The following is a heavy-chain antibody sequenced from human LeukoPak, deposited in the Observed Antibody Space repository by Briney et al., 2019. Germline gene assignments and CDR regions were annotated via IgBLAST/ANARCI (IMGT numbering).Heavy chain of an antibody. J-gene: IGHJ6*03. CDR2: INTNTGNP. CDR3: ARGTYDFWSGYYTYYYYYYMDV. V-gene: IGHV7-4-1*02. Sequence: ASVKVSCKASGYTFTSYAMNWVRQAPGQGLEWMGWINTNTGNPTYAQGFTGRFVFSLDTSVSTAYLQISSLKAEDTAVYYCARGTYDFWSGYYTYYYYYYMDVWGKGTTVTVSS. CDR1: GYTFTSYA. D-gene: IGHD3-3*01.